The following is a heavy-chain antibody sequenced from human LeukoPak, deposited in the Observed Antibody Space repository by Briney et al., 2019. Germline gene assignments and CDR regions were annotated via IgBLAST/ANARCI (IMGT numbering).Heavy chain of an antibody. CDR1: GFTFDDYA. Sequence: GGSLRLSCAASGFTFDDYAMHWVRQAPGKGLEWVSGISWNSGSIGYADSVKGRFTISRDNAKNSLYLQMNSLRVEDTAVYYCAKDQGYSSSWYVVWGQGTLVTVSS. V-gene: IGHV3-9*01. CDR2: ISWNSGSI. D-gene: IGHD6-13*01. J-gene: IGHJ4*02. CDR3: AKDQGYSSSWYVV.